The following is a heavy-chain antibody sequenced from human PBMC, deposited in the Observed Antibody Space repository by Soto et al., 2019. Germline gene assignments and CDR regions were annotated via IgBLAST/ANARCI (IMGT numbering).Heavy chain of an antibody. Sequence: TSETLSLTCEVSGYSISSGYYWAWIRQPPGKGLEWIGSIYYSARSFYNPSLRSRVTLLVDTSKNQFSLQLTSVTAADTAVYYCARGGQYNWNYGWFDPWGQGAQVTVSS. CDR3: ARGGQYNWNYGWFDP. V-gene: IGHV4-38-2*01. D-gene: IGHD1-7*01. CDR1: GYSISSGYY. CDR2: IYYSARS. J-gene: IGHJ5*02.